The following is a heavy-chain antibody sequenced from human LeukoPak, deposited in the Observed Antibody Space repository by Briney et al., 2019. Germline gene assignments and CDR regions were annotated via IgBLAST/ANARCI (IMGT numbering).Heavy chain of an antibody. J-gene: IGHJ5*02. V-gene: IGHV3-43*01. CDR1: GFTFSSYS. CDR3: AKGVYRWFGDPMGWFDP. CDR2: ISWDGVST. D-gene: IGHD3-10*01. Sequence: GGSLRLSCAASGFTFSSYSMNWVRQAPGKGLEWVSLISWDGVSTYYADSVKGRFTISRDNSKNSLYLQMNSLRTEDTALYYCAKGVYRWFGDPMGWFDPWGQGTLVTVSS.